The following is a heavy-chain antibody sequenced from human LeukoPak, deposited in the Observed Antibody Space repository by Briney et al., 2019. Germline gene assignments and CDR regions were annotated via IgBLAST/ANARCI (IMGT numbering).Heavy chain of an antibody. D-gene: IGHD1-7*01. J-gene: IGHJ4*02. CDR2: ISKDGSDK. Sequence: GGSLRLSCAASGFTFSDYAMHWVRQAPGKVLEWVAVISKDGSDKYYPGSVRGRFTISRDNSKNTIYLQMDSLRAEDTAIYYCARDYWWNYDYWGQGTLVTVSS. CDR1: GFTFSDYA. CDR3: ARDYWWNYDY. V-gene: IGHV3-30-3*01.